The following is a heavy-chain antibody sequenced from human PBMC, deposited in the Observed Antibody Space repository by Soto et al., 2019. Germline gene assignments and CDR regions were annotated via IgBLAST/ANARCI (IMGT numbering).Heavy chain of an antibody. CDR3: ARRQSIMIRGANAVDI. Sequence: QITLKESGPTLVQPTQTLTLTCSFSGFSLITTGAGVGWIRQPPGKAPEWLALIYWDGEKRYSPALKSRLTTTKDSSKNQVVLTMTNMDPVDTATYYCARRQSIMIRGANAVDIWGQGTCLSVSS. J-gene: IGHJ3*02. CDR2: IYWDGEK. V-gene: IGHV2-5*02. CDR1: GFSLITTGAG. D-gene: IGHD3-10*01.